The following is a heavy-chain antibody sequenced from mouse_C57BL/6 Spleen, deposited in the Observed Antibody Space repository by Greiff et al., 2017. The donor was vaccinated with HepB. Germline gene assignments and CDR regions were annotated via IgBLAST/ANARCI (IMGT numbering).Heavy chain of an antibody. J-gene: IGHJ2*01. V-gene: IGHV1-82*01. CDR2: IYPGDGDT. D-gene: IGHD1-1*01. CDR1: GYAFSSSW. CDR3: ARLGLLRNYFDY. Sequence: QVQLKESGPELVKPGASVKISCKASGYAFSSSWMNWVKQRPGKGLEWIGRIYPGDGDTNYNGKFKGKATLTADKSSSTAYMQLSSLTSEDSAVYFCARLGLLRNYFDYWGQGTTLTVSS.